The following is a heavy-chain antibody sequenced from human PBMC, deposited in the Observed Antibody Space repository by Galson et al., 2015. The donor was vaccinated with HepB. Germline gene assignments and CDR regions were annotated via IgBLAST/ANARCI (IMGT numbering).Heavy chain of an antibody. CDR2: VDSDGSST. CDR1: GFTFSNYG. Sequence: SLRLSCAASGFTFSNYGMHWVRQAPGKGQVWVSRVDSDGSSTEYAASVKGRFTISRDNAKNTLYLQMNSLSAEDTAVYYCARDANIGAAGKLYDHWGQGILVTISS. V-gene: IGHV3-74*03. D-gene: IGHD6-25*01. J-gene: IGHJ4*02. CDR3: ARDANIGAAGKLYDH.